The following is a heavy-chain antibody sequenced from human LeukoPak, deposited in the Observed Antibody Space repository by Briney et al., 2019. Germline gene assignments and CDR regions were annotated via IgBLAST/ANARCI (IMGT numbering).Heavy chain of an antibody. J-gene: IGHJ4*02. CDR2: INPNSGGT. CDR3: ASRKYYDFWSGYYPSFDY. D-gene: IGHD3-3*01. CDR1: GYTFTGYY. Sequence: ASVKVSCKASGYTFTGYYMHWVRQAPGQGLEWMGWINPNSGGTNYAQKFQGRVTMTRDTSIGTAYMELSRLRSDDTAVYYCASRKYYDFWSGYYPSFDYWGQGTLVTVSS. V-gene: IGHV1-2*02.